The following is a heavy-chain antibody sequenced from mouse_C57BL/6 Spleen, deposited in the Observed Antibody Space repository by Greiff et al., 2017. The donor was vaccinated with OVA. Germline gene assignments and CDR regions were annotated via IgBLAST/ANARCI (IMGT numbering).Heavy chain of an antibody. D-gene: IGHD2-2*01. J-gene: IGHJ4*01. CDR1: GFSFNTYA. CDR3: VRHGGYDGGFYAMDY. Sequence: EVKLVESGGGLVQPKGSLKLSCAASGFSFNTYAMNWVRQAPGKGLEWVDRIRSKSNNYATYYADSVKDRFTISRDDSESMLYLQMNNLKTEDTAMYYCVRHGGYDGGFYAMDYWGQGTSVTVSS. CDR2: IRSKSNNYAT. V-gene: IGHV10-1*01.